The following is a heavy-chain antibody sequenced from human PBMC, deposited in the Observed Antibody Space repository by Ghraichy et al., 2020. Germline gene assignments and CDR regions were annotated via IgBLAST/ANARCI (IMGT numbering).Heavy chain of an antibody. CDR2: VKQDGSET. V-gene: IGHV3-7*01. D-gene: IGHD2-2*01. Sequence: GGSLRLSCAASGFIFRNSWLSWVRQAPGKGLEWVADVKQDGSETYYVDSVKGRFTISRDNANNALYLQMNSLRAEDTDIYYCARHCSTSICYADSYFDLWGRGTLVTVSS. CDR1: GFIFRNSW. CDR3: ARHCSTSICYADSYFDL. J-gene: IGHJ2*01.